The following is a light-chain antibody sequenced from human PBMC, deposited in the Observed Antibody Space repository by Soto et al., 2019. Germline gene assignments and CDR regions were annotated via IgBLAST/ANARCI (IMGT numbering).Light chain of an antibody. CDR3: MHGTHWPPL. CDR1: QSLVYSDGNTY. CDR2: KVS. J-gene: IGKJ4*01. Sequence: DVVMNQSPLSLPVTLGQPASISCRSSQSLVYSDGNTYLNWFQQRPGQSPRRLIYKVSNRGSGVPERVSGSGAGTDVTLQISRVEAEDVGVYYCMHGTHWPPLFSGGNKGELK. V-gene: IGKV2-30*01.